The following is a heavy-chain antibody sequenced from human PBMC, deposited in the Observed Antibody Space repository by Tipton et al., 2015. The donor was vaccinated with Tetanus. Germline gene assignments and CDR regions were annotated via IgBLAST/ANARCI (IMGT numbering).Heavy chain of an antibody. J-gene: IGHJ4*02. V-gene: IGHV3-23*01. Sequence: TASGFTFSNYALIWVRQAPGKGLEYVSSITSSGGAAYYADSVKGRFTISRDNSKNTVYLQMNSLRADDTAVYYCAREADCSGGSCFSGDFDNWGQGTQVTVSS. CDR1: GFTFSNYA. CDR2: ITSSGGAA. CDR3: AREADCSGGSCFSGDFDN. D-gene: IGHD2-15*01.